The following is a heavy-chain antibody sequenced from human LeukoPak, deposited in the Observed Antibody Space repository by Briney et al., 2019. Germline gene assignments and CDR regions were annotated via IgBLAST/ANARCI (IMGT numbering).Heavy chain of an antibody. D-gene: IGHD4-17*01. CDR1: GYSFTNYW. Sequence: GESLKISCKTSGYSFTNYWIGWVRQMPGKGLEWMGIIDPRDSDTRYSPSFQGQVSISVDKSISTAYLQWSSLKASDTAIYYCARHDGDYESYYYVDVWGKGTTVIVSS. CDR3: ARHDGDYESYYYVDV. J-gene: IGHJ6*03. CDR2: IDPRDSDT. V-gene: IGHV5-51*01.